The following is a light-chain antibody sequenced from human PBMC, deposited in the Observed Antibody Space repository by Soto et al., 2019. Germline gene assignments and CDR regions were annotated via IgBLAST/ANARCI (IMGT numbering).Light chain of an antibody. CDR3: GTWDNSLRLPYV. V-gene: IGLV1-51*02. J-gene: IGLJ1*01. CDR1: SSNIGNNY. Sequence: QSLLTQPPSVSAAPGPKVTISCSGSSSNIGNNYVSWYQQLPGTAPKLLIFENNKRPSGIPDRFSASKSGTSATLAITGLQTGDAADYYCGTWDNSLRLPYVFGTGTKVTV. CDR2: ENN.